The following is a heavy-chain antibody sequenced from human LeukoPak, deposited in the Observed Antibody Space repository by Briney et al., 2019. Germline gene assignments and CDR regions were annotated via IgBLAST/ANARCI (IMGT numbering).Heavy chain of an antibody. CDR3: TTFPSGFDI. CDR1: GFTFSNAW. Sequence: GGSLRLSCAASGFTFSNAWMSWVRQAPGKGLEWVGRIKSKNDGGTTDYAAPVKGRVTISRDDSKNTLYLQMNSLKTEDTALYYCTTFPSGFDIWGQGTMVTVSS. CDR2: IKSKNDGGTT. V-gene: IGHV3-15*05. J-gene: IGHJ3*02. D-gene: IGHD3-3*01.